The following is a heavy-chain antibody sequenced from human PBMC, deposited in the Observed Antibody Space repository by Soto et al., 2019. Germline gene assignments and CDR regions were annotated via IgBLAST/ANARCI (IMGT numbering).Heavy chain of an antibody. J-gene: IGHJ4*02. Sequence: ASVKVSCKASGYTFTSYYMHWVRQAPGQGLEWMGIINPSDGSTSYAQKFQGRVTMTTDTSTSTVYMELSSLRSDDTAVYYCAVGLIAAAGANDYWGQGTLVTVSS. CDR2: INPSDGST. CDR1: GYTFTSYY. CDR3: AVGLIAAAGANDY. V-gene: IGHV1-46*01. D-gene: IGHD6-13*01.